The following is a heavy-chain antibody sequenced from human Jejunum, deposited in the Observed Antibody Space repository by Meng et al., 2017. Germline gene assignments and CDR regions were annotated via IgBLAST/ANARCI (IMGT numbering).Heavy chain of an antibody. Sequence: SETLSLTCTVSGGSISSSGYYWGWIRQPPGKGLAWIGSIYDSVNTYYNPPLESRVTISVDTSKNQFSQKLSSVTAADTAVYFCARGYKGGAGNFDYWGQGTLVTVSS. D-gene: IGHD3-10*01. J-gene: IGHJ4*02. CDR1: GGSISSSGYY. CDR2: IYDSVNT. CDR3: ARGYKGGAGNFDY. V-gene: IGHV4-39*07.